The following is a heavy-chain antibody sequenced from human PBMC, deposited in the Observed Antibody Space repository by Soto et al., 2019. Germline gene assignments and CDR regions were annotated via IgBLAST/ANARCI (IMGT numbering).Heavy chain of an antibody. CDR1: GYTFTGYY. Sequence: ASVKVSCKASGYTFTGYYMHWVRQAPGQGLEWMGWINPNSGGTNYAQKFQGRVTMTRDTSISTAYMELSRLRSDDTAVYYCARAALEAGVLSPLDYWGQGTLVTVSS. V-gene: IGHV1-2*02. J-gene: IGHJ4*02. CDR3: ARAALEAGVLSPLDY. CDR2: INPNSGGT. D-gene: IGHD6-19*01.